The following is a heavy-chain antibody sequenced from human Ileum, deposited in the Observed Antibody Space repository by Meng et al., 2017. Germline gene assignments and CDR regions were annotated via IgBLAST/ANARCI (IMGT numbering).Heavy chain of an antibody. CDR2: IKSKSYGERT. V-gene: IGHV3-15*01. CDR3: TYGVSVGGWYSNADY. CDR1: GFTFTDAW. D-gene: IGHD6-19*01. J-gene: IGHJ4*02. Sequence: GGSLRLSCAGSGFTFTDAWMSWFRQAPGKGLEWVGRIKSKSYGERTEYAAPVKGRFTISRDDSKNMFYLQMNSLKIEDTAVYYCTYGVSVGGWYSNADYWGQGTLVTVSS.